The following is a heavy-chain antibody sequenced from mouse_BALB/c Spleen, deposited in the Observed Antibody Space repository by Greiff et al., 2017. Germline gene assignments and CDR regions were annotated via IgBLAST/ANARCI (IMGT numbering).Heavy chain of an antibody. Sequence: VKLQESGPGLVAPSQSLSITCTVSGFSLTGYGVNWVRQPPGKGLEWLGMIWGDGSTDYNSALKSRLSISKDNSKSQVFLKMNSLQTDDTARYYCARGESTMITTWAMDYWGQGTSVTVSS. D-gene: IGHD2-4*01. CDR3: ARGESTMITTWAMDY. CDR2: IWGDGST. CDR1: GFSLTGYG. J-gene: IGHJ4*01. V-gene: IGHV2-6-7*01.